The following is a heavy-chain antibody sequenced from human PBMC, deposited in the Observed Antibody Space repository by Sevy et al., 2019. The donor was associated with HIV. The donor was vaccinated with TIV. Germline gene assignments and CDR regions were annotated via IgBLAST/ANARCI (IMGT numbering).Heavy chain of an antibody. CDR2: IGISSSTI. CDR1: GFTFSSYG. J-gene: IGHJ6*02. Sequence: GGSLRLSCAAPGFTFSSYGMNWVRQAPGKGLEWVSYIGISSSTIYYAASVKGRFTISRDNAKSSLYLQMNSLRDEDTAVYYCARAWSGPYGMDVWGQGTTVTVSS. CDR3: ARAWSGPYGMDV. D-gene: IGHD3-3*01. V-gene: IGHV3-48*02.